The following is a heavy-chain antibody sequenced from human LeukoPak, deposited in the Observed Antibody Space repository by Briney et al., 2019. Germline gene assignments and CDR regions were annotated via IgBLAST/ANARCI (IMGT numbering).Heavy chain of an antibody. V-gene: IGHV3-30*02. J-gene: IGHJ4*02. Sequence: GGSLRLSCAASGFTFSSYGMHWVRQAPGKGLEWVAFIRYDGSNKYYADSVKDRFTISRDNSKNTLYLQMNSLRAEDTAVYYCAKDGFPFDILTGYYGQFDYWGQGTLVTVSS. D-gene: IGHD3-9*01. CDR2: IRYDGSNK. CDR1: GFTFSSYG. CDR3: AKDGFPFDILTGYYGQFDY.